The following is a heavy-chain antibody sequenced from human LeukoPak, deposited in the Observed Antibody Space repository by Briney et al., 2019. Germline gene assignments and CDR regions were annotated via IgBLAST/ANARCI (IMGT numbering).Heavy chain of an antibody. D-gene: IGHD2-2*01. Sequence: GGSLRLSCTVSGFTVSSNSMSWVRQAPGKGLEWVANIKQDGSEKYYVDSVKGRFTISRDNAKNSLYLQMNSLRAEDTAVYYCARDLGPYCSSTSCYFTDNWFDPWGQGTLVTVSS. V-gene: IGHV3-7*01. CDR1: GFTVSSNS. CDR3: ARDLGPYCSSTSCYFTDNWFDP. J-gene: IGHJ5*02. CDR2: IKQDGSEK.